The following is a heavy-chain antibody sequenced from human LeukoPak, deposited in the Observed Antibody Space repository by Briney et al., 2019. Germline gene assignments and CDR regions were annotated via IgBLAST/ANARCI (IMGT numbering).Heavy chain of an antibody. V-gene: IGHV3-7*01. CDR2: IQQDGSEK. CDR1: GFTFSSYW. Sequence: GGSLRLSCAASGFTFSSYWMSWVRQAPGKGLEWVANIQQDGSEKYYVDSVKGRFTISRDNAKNTVSLQMNSLRAEDTGVYYCARAPSEIGGYYPEYFRHWGQGTLVTVSS. J-gene: IGHJ1*01. D-gene: IGHD3-22*01. CDR3: ARAPSEIGGYYPEYFRH.